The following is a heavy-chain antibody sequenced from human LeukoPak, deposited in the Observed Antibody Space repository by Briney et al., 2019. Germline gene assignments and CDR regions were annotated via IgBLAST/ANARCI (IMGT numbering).Heavy chain of an antibody. D-gene: IGHD6-6*01. J-gene: IGHJ4*02. Sequence: PGRSLRLSCAASGFTFHDYAMHWVRQAPGRGLEWVSGISWNGGTIDYADSVKGRFTISRDNAKNSLYLQMNSLRPEDMALYYCAKGPTYSRSSLFDYWGQGILVAVSS. CDR3: AKGPTYSRSSLFDY. CDR2: ISWNGGTI. V-gene: IGHV3-9*03. CDR1: GFTFHDYA.